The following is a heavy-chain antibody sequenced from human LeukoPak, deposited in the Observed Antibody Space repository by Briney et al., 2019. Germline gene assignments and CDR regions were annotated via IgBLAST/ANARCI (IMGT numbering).Heavy chain of an antibody. CDR2: IYYSCST. D-gene: IGHD5-18*01. Sequence: SQTLSLTCTVSGGSISSGDYYWSWIRQPPGKGLDRIGYIYYSCSTYYNRSLKSRVTISVDTSKNQFSLKLSSVTAADTAVYYCARAALQLWLHPDYWGQGTLVTVSS. J-gene: IGHJ4*02. CDR1: GGSISSGDYY. V-gene: IGHV4-30-4*08. CDR3: ARAALQLWLHPDY.